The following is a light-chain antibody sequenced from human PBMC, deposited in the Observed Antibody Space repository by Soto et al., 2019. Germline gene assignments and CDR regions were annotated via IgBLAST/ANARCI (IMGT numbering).Light chain of an antibody. V-gene: IGLV2-14*03. J-gene: IGLJ1*01. CDR3: ASYTTSSTYV. CDR1: SSDVGGFNY. Sequence: HSVLTQPASVSGSPGQSIAISCTGTSSDVGGFNYVSWYQQHPGKAPKLLIYDVTSRPSGVSDRFSGSKSANTASLTISGLQAEDEADYYCASYTTSSTYVFGTGTKVTVL. CDR2: DVT.